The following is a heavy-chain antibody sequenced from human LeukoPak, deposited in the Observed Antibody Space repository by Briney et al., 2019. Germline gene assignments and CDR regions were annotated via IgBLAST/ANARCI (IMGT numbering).Heavy chain of an antibody. CDR1: GFTFGDYA. J-gene: IGHJ6*03. CDR2: IRSKAYGGTT. Sequence: PGGSLRLSCTASGFTFGDYAMSWVRQAPGKGLEWVGFIRSKAYGGTTEYAASVKGRFTISRDDSKSIAYLQMNSLKTEDTAAYYCTRGLLGYCSSTSCYTGKYYYYYYMDVWGKGTTVTVSS. V-gene: IGHV3-49*04. D-gene: IGHD2-2*02. CDR3: TRGLLGYCSSTSCYTGKYYYYYYMDV.